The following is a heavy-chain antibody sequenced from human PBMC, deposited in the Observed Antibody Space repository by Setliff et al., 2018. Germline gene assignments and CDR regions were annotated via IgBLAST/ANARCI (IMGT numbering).Heavy chain of an antibody. CDR1: GNTFTGYY. D-gene: IGHD4-17*01. V-gene: IGHV1-2*02. CDR3: AREVLSTVVAWDY. J-gene: IGHJ4*02. CDR2: INPNSGDT. Sequence: GPSVKVSCKASGNTFTGYYIHWLRQAPGQGLEWMGCINPNSGDTTFAQKFQGRVTITRDTSNSTDYMDLSRLTSDDTAVYYCAREVLSTVVAWDYWGQGTLVTVSS.